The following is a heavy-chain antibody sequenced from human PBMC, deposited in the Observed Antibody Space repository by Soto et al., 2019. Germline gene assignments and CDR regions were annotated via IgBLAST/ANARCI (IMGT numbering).Heavy chain of an antibody. CDR1: GFTFSSYA. V-gene: IGHV3-23*01. CDR3: AKTYDSSGYYHYGY. D-gene: IGHD3-22*01. J-gene: IGHJ4*02. Sequence: SLRLSCAASGFTFSSYAMSWVRQAPGKGLEWVSAISGSGGSTYYADSVKGRFTISRDNSKNTLYLQMNSLRAEDTAVYYCAKTYDSSGYYHYGYWGQGTLVTVSS. CDR2: ISGSGGST.